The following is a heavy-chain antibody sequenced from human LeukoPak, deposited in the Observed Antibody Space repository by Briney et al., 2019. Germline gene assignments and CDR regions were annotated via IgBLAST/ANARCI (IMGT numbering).Heavy chain of an antibody. CDR1: GYTLTELS. CDR2: FDPEDGET. Sequence: ASVKVSCKVSGYTLTELSMHWVRQAPGKGLEWMGGFDPEDGETIYAQKFQGRVTMTEDTSTDTAYMELSSLRSEDTAVYYCATRVAAAGTDVFDYWGREPWSPSPQ. J-gene: IGHJ4*02. D-gene: IGHD6-13*01. V-gene: IGHV1-24*01. CDR3: ATRVAAAGTDVFDY.